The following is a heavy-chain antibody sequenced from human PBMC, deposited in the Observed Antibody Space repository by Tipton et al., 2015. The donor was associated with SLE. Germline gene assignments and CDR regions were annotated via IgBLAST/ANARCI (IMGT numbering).Heavy chain of an antibody. CDR1: GGSFSGYY. J-gene: IGHJ4*02. CDR3: ARVGSSWPGVDY. CDR2: INHSGST. Sequence: TLSLTCAVYGGSFSGYYWSWIRQPPGKGLEWIGEINHSGSTNYNPSLKSRVTISVDTSKNQFSLKLSSVTAADTAVYYCARVGSSWPGVDYWGQGTLVTVSS. V-gene: IGHV4-34*01. D-gene: IGHD6-13*01.